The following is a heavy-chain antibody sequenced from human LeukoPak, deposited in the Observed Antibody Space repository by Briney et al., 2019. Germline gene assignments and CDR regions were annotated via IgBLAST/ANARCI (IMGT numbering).Heavy chain of an antibody. CDR1: GFTFDDYA. D-gene: IGHD3-16*01. V-gene: IGHV3-9*01. Sequence: GRSVRLSCAASGFTFDDYAMHWVRQAPGKGLEWVSGISWNSGSIGYADSVKGRFTISRDNAKNSLYLQMNSLRAEDTALYYCAKDSDYDYVWGSYEVWGQGTLVTVSS. J-gene: IGHJ4*02. CDR3: AKDSDYDYVWGSYEV. CDR2: ISWNSGSI.